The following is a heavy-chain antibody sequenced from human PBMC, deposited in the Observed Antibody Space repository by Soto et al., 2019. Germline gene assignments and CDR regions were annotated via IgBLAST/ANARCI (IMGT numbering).Heavy chain of an antibody. CDR1: GFTVSNNY. CDR3: ARGEGSGSNALGH. CDR2: IQDGGSI. Sequence: PGGSLRLSCASSGFTVSNNYTTRVRQAPGKGLEWVAVIQDGGSISYADSVSDRFTIPRDNSKNTVFLEMNNLRPEDTAVYFCARGEGSGSNALGHWGQGTLVTVS. V-gene: IGHV3-66*01. J-gene: IGHJ4*02. D-gene: IGHD3-16*01.